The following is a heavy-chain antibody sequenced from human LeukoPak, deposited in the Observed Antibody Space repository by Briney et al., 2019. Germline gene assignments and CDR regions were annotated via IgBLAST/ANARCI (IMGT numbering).Heavy chain of an antibody. J-gene: IGHJ4*02. Sequence: GGSLRLSCAASGFTFSSYGMHWVRQAPSKGLEWVAVISYDGSNKYYADSVKGRFTISRDNSKNTLYLQMNSLRAEDTAVYYCAKREDWGQGTLVTVSS. V-gene: IGHV3-30*18. CDR1: GFTFSSYG. CDR2: ISYDGSNK. D-gene: IGHD1-26*01. CDR3: AKRED.